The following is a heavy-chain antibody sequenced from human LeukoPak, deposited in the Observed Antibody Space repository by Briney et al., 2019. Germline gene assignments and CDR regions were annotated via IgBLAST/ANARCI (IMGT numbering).Heavy chain of an antibody. CDR3: ARTIVGANWYFDL. Sequence: GESLKISCKGSGYSFTSYWIGWVRQMPGKGLDWMGIIYPGDSDTRYSPSFQGQVTISADKSISTAYLQWSSLKASDTAMHYCARTIVGANWYFDLWGRGTLVTVSS. V-gene: IGHV5-51*01. D-gene: IGHD1-26*01. CDR2: IYPGDSDT. J-gene: IGHJ2*01. CDR1: GYSFTSYW.